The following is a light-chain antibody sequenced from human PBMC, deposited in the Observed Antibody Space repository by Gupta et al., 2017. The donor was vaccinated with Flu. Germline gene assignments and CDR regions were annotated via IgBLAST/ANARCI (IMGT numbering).Light chain of an antibody. CDR3: QQRTDWPPAWT. V-gene: IGKV3-11*01. CDR2: DAS. Sequence: EIVLTQSPATLSLSPGERATLSCRASQSISSDLAWYQQKPGQAPRLLIYDASVRATDIPARFSGSGSGTDFTLTISSLEPDDFAVYYCQQRTDWPPAWTFGLGTKVEIK. CDR1: QSISSD. J-gene: IGKJ1*01.